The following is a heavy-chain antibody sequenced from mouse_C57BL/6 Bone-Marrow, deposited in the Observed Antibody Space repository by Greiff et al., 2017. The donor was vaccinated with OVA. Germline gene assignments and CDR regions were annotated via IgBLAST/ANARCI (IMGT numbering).Heavy chain of an antibody. CDR3: AREGYYYGSSRYFDV. Sequence: QVQLKESGPGLVQPSQSLSITCTVSGFSLTSYGVHWVRQSPGKGLEWLGVIWSGGSTDSNAAFISRLSISKDNSKSQVFFKMHSLQADDTAVYYCAREGYYYGSSRYFDVWGTGTTVTVSS. D-gene: IGHD1-1*01. J-gene: IGHJ1*03. V-gene: IGHV2-2*01. CDR2: IWSGGST. CDR1: GFSLTSYG.